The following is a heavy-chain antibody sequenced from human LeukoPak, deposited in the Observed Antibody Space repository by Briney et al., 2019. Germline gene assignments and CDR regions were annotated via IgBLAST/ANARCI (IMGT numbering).Heavy chain of an antibody. CDR1: GYTFTSFD. CDR2: MNPINGHT. J-gene: IGHJ6*03. V-gene: IGHV1-8*01. CDR3: ARPTSRPSNYYHMDV. D-gene: IGHD6-13*01. Sequence: ASVKVSCKASGYTFTSFDINWVRQAPGQGLECMGWMNPINGHTGYAQKFQGRVTMTGDTATSTAYLELSSLTYEDTAVYYCARPTSRPSNYYHMDVWGKGTTVTVSS.